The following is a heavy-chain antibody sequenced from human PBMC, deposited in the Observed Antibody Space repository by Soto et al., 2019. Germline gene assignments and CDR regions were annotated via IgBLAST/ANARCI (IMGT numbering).Heavy chain of an antibody. Sequence: EVQLVESGGDLVKPGGSLRLSCGASGFIFSDAWINWVRQAPGKGLEWVGRMKSKVDGGTTDYSAPVTGRFNISRDDSKNTLYLQMNSLRTDDTGVYYCSTDRGGSYFGMDVWGQGTTVSVS. CDR1: GFIFSDAW. J-gene: IGHJ6*02. CDR2: MKSKVDGGTT. V-gene: IGHV3-15*07. CDR3: STDRGGSYFGMDV. D-gene: IGHD3-10*01.